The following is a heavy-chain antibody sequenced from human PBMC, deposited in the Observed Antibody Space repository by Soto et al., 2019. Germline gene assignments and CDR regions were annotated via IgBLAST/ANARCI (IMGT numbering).Heavy chain of an antibody. CDR1: GDSVSSNTAA. CDR3: ARDLGAFDI. V-gene: IGHV6-1*01. J-gene: IGHJ3*02. D-gene: IGHD7-27*01. CDR2: TYYRSKWYN. Sequence: QVQMQQSGPGLVKPSQTLSLTCAVFGDSVSSNTAAWTWIRQSPSRGLEWLGRTYYRSKWYNDYVVSVKSRITINPDTSRNQFSLQLNSVTPEDTAVYYCARDLGAFDIWGQGTMVSVSS.